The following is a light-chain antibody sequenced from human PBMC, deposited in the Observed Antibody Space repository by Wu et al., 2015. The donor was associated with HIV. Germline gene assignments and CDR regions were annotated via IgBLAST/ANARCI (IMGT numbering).Light chain of an antibody. CDR3: QNYDSGPFT. CDR1: QGISDY. CDR2: GAS. Sequence: DIRMTQSPSSLSASVGDRVTITCRASQGISDYLVWYQQKPGSVPKLLIYGASTLQSGVPSRFSGNGSGTDFTLTITSLQPEDVATYYCQNYDSGPFTFGGGTRVEIK. V-gene: IGKV1-27*01. J-gene: IGKJ4*01.